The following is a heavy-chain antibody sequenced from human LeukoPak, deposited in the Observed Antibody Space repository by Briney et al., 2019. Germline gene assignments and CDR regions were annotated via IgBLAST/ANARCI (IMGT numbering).Heavy chain of an antibody. CDR2: IYHTGSM. J-gene: IGHJ4*02. Sequence: SETLSLTCAVYGGSFSGYYWSWIRQPPGKGLEWIGYIYHTGSMYYNPSLKNRVTISVDTSKNQFSLKVNSVTAADTAVYYCARVDFWSAFWGQGTLVTVSS. V-gene: IGHV4-34*01. CDR1: GGSFSGYY. CDR3: ARVDFWSAF. D-gene: IGHD3-3*01.